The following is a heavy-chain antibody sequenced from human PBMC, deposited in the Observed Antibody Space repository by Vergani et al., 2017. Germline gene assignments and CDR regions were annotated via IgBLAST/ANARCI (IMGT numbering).Heavy chain of an antibody. Sequence: QLQLQESGSGLVKPSQTLSLTCAVSGDSITNGGFSWNWIRQPPGKGPEWIGYIFPSGNSDYNPSFKNRVSTSLDKSKNQFSLWVNSVTAADTDVYFCARASLRALVLYYYYMDVGGKGKTVGVSS. D-gene: IGHD3-10*02. J-gene: IGHJ6*03. CDR1: GDSITNGGFS. CDR2: IFPSGNS. CDR3: ARASLRALVLYYYYMDV. V-gene: IGHV4-30-2*01.